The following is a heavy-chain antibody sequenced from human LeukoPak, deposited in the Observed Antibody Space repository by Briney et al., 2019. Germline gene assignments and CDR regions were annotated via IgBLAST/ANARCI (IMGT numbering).Heavy chain of an antibody. Sequence: GGSLRLSCAASGFPFSSYAMSWVRQAPGKGLEWVSAISGSAGSTYYADSVKGRFTISRDNSKNTLYLQMNSLRAEDTAVYYCAKDPSSGWYAPFDYWGQGTLVSVSS. CDR2: ISGSAGST. D-gene: IGHD6-19*01. J-gene: IGHJ4*02. CDR1: GFPFSSYA. CDR3: AKDPSSGWYAPFDY. V-gene: IGHV3-23*01.